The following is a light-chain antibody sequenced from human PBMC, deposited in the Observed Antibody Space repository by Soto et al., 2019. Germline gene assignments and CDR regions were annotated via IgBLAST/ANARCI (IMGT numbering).Light chain of an antibody. J-gene: IGKJ1*01. Sequence: EIVMTQSPATLSVSPGERVTLACRAGQTIIRNLAWYQQKPGQSPRLLIYDASARATGIPARFSGSGSGTEFTLTISRLQSEDFGIYYCQQYSSWPPWTFGQGTKVEVK. CDR1: QTIIRN. CDR2: DAS. CDR3: QQYSSWPPWT. V-gene: IGKV3-15*01.